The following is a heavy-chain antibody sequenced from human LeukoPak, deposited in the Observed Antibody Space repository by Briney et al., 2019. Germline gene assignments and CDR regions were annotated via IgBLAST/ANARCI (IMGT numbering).Heavy chain of an antibody. V-gene: IGHV3-48*04. J-gene: IGHJ3*02. Sequence: GGSLRLSCAASGFTFSSYSMNWVRQAPGKGLEWVSYISSSSSTIYYADSVKGRFTISRDNAKNSLYLQMNSLRAEDTAVYYCARDPGYSSGWDDALDIWGQGTMVTVSS. D-gene: IGHD6-19*01. CDR3: ARDPGYSSGWDDALDI. CDR1: GFTFSSYS. CDR2: ISSSSSTI.